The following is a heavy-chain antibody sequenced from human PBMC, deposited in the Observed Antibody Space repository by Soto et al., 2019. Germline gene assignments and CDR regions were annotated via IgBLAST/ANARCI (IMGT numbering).Heavy chain of an antibody. J-gene: IGHJ1*01. CDR2: IDGVGTGT. CDR3: TTVFGY. V-gene: IGHV3-74*01. Sequence: EVQLVQSGGGSVQPGGSLRLSCAASGFTFTNYWMHWVRQVPGKGLVWVSRIDGVGTGTSYSDSVRGRFTISRDNAETTLYLQMNSLRAEDTAVYYCTTVFGYWGQGTPVTVSS. D-gene: IGHD3-3*01. CDR1: GFTFTNYW.